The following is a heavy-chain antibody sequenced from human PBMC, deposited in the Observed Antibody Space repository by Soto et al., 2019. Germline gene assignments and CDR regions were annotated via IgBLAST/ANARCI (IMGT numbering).Heavy chain of an antibody. V-gene: IGHV4-34*01. CDR1: GGSFSGYY. D-gene: IGHD6-19*01. CDR3: ARGRRYSSGWYNGYYYGMDV. Sequence: SETLSLTCAVYGGSFSGYYWSWIRQPPGKGLEWIGEINHSGSTNYNPSLKSRVTISVDTSKNQFSLKLSSVTAADTAVYYCARGRRYSSGWYNGYYYGMDVWGQGTTVTAP. J-gene: IGHJ6*02. CDR2: INHSGST.